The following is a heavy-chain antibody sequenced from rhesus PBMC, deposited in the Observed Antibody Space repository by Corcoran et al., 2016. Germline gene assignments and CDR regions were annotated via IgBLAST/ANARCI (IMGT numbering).Heavy chain of an antibody. CDR1: GFTFSSYG. CDR2: IINGGGST. D-gene: IGHD6-25*01. J-gene: IGHJ4*01. Sequence: EVQLVETGGGLVQPGGSLKLSCAASGFTFSSYGMSWVRQAPGKGLAWVSAIINGGGSTYYADSVKGRFTISRDNSKNTLSLQMNSLRAEDTAVYYCAKAWYSGSSYYFDYWGQGVLVTVSS. V-gene: IGHV3S5*01. CDR3: AKAWYSGSSYYFDY.